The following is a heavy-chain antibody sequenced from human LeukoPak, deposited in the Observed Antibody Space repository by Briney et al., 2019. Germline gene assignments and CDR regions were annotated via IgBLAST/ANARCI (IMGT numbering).Heavy chain of an antibody. Sequence: GRSLRLSCAASGFTFDDYAMHWVRQAPGKGLEGVSGISWNSGSIGYADSVKGRFTISRDNAKNSLYLQMNSLRAEDTALYYCAKDMEGSGGYERSIGDDAFDIWGQGTMVTVSS. CDR3: AKDMEGSGGYERSIGDDAFDI. V-gene: IGHV3-9*01. D-gene: IGHD5-12*01. CDR1: GFTFDDYA. J-gene: IGHJ3*02. CDR2: ISWNSGSI.